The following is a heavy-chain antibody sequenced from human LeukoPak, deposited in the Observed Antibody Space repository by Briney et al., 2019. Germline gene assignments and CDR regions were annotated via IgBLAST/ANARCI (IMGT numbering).Heavy chain of an antibody. V-gene: IGHV1-18*01. CDR3: AKEGYYDGHDAFDI. Sequence: ASVKVSCKASGYTFTSYGISWVRQAPGQGLEWMGWISAYNGNTNYAQKLQGRVTMTTDTSTSTAYMELRSLRSDDTAVYYCAKEGYYDGHDAFDIWGQGTMVTVSS. CDR1: GYTFTSYG. J-gene: IGHJ3*02. D-gene: IGHD3-22*01. CDR2: ISAYNGNT.